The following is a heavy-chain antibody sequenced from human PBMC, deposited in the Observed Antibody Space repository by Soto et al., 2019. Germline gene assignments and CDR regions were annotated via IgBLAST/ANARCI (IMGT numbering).Heavy chain of an antibody. D-gene: IGHD3-10*01. J-gene: IGHJ2*01. CDR3: VRTVGSSWFFDL. Sequence: QLRQSGPGLVKPPETLSLTCSVSGDSITGGAYYWGWIRQPPWKGLEWIGSISSDGNPYYNPSLQSRVSVSTDTSRNEFSLQLNSATAADTAVYYCVRTVGSSWFFDLWGRGTLITVSS. CDR2: ISSDGNP. CDR1: GDSITGGAYY. V-gene: IGHV4-39*01.